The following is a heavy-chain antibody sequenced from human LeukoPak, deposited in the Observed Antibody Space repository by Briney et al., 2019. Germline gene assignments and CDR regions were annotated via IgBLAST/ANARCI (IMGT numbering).Heavy chain of an antibody. Sequence: GGSLRLSCAASGFIFSNSAMSWVRQAPGKGLEWVSTLSGSGITTYYADSVKGRLTISRDNSKNTLYLQMNSLRAEDTAVYYCAKGIYSSGWSYFDYWGHGTLVTVSS. CDR3: AKGIYSSGWSYFDY. D-gene: IGHD6-19*01. V-gene: IGHV3-23*01. J-gene: IGHJ4*01. CDR2: LSGSGITT. CDR1: GFIFSNSA.